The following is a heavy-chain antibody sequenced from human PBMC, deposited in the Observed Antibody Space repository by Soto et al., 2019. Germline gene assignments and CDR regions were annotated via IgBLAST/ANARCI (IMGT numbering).Heavy chain of an antibody. CDR1: GFTFLSYA. V-gene: IGHV3-64D*06. CDR3: VKDQDWNYASNDAFDI. CDR2: IGSNGGST. D-gene: IGHD1-7*01. Sequence: VVSLRLSCSASGFTFLSYAMHWVRQAPWKGLEYVSAIGSNGGSTYYADSVKGRFTISRDNSKNTLYLQMSSLRAEDTAMYYCVKDQDWNYASNDAFDIWGQGTMVTVSS. J-gene: IGHJ3*02.